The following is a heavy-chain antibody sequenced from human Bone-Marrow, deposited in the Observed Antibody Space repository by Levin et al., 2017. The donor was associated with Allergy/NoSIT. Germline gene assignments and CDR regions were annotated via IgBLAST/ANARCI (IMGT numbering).Heavy chain of an antibody. CDR2: INWNSGRV. CDR1: GFTFDDYA. J-gene: IGHJ6*02. V-gene: IGHV3-9*01. D-gene: IGHD3-10*01. CDR3: VRDHDGSGSFSKYGMDV. Sequence: GGSLRLSCAASGFTFDDYAMYWVRQAPGKGLEWVSGINWNSGRVDHADSVKGRFTISRDNAKNSLYLQMNTLRTEDTALYYCVRDHDGSGSFSKYGMDVWGQGTTVTVSS.